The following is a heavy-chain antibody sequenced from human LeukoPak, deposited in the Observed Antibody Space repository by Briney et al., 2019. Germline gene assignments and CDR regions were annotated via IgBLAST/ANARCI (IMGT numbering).Heavy chain of an antibody. CDR3: ATTHGGYFDY. CDR1: GYTLTELS. V-gene: IGHV1-24*01. Sequence: GASVRVSCEVSGYTLTELSMHWVRQAPGKGLEWMGGFDPEDGETIYAQKFQGRVTMTEDTSTDTAYMELSSLRSEDTAVYYCATTHGGYFDYWGQGTLVTVSS. J-gene: IGHJ4*02. D-gene: IGHD3-10*01. CDR2: FDPEDGET.